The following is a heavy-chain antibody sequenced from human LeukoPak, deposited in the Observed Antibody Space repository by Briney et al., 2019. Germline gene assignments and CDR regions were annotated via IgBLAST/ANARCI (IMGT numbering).Heavy chain of an antibody. D-gene: IGHD1-26*01. CDR3: ARGEARFDP. Sequence: SETLFLTCTVSGGSISSGSYYWSWIRQSAGMGLEWIGRISTSGSTNYNPSLKSRVTISIDTSKNQFSLKLSSLTAADTAVYYCARGEARFDPWGQGTLVSVSS. J-gene: IGHJ5*02. CDR2: ISTSGST. V-gene: IGHV4-61*02. CDR1: GGSISSGSYY.